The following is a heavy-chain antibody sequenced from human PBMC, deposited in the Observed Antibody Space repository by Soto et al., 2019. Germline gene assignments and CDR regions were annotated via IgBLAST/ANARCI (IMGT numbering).Heavy chain of an antibody. J-gene: IGHJ3*02. CDR1: GFTFSSYS. CDR2: ISSSSSYI. V-gene: IGHV3-21*01. Sequence: GGPLRLSCAASGFTFSSYSMNWVRQAPGKGLEWVSSISSSSSYIYYADSVKGRFTISRDNAKNSLYLQMNSLRAEDTAVYYCARDGRAAADAFESWGQGTMVTVSS. CDR3: ARDGRAAADAFES. D-gene: IGHD6-13*01.